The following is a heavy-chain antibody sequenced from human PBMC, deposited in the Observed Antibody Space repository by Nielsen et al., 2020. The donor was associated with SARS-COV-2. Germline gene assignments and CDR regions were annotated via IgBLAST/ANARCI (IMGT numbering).Heavy chain of an antibody. Sequence: GESLKISCAASAFTFSTYWMHWVRQAPGKGLVWVSRINSDGSSTSYADSVKGRFTISRDISKNTLYLQMNSLRIEDTAVYYCAKDRSGSYYYNYAMDAWGQGTTVTVSS. J-gene: IGHJ6*02. CDR1: AFTFSTYW. D-gene: IGHD1-26*01. V-gene: IGHV3-74*01. CDR2: INSDGSST. CDR3: AKDRSGSYYYNYAMDA.